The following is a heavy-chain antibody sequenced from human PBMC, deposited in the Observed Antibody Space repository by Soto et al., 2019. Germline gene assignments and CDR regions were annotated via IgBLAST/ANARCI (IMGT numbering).Heavy chain of an antibody. V-gene: IGHV4-59*01. CDR1: GGSISDYY. D-gene: IGHD3-22*01. CDR2: AYFGWNT. CDR3: ARDREFYESSGLYFDY. Sequence: PSETLSLTCTVYGGSISDYYWSWIRQPPGKGLEWIGYAYFGWNTNYNPSLKSRVTISVDTSKNQFSLKLISVTAADTAVYYCARDREFYESSGLYFDYWGQGILVTVSS. J-gene: IGHJ4*02.